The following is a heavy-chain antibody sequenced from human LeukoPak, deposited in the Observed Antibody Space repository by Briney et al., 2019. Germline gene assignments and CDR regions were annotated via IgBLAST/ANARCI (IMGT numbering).Heavy chain of an antibody. CDR3: ARGLRSLGIRFDP. J-gene: IGHJ5*02. D-gene: IGHD7-27*01. Sequence: GSLRLSCAASGFTFSSYAMSWVRQAPGKGLEWIGEINHSGSTNYNPSLKSRVTISVDTSKNQFSLKLSSVTAADTAVYYCARGLRSLGIRFDPWGQGTLVTVSS. CDR2: INHSGST. CDR1: GFTFSSYA. V-gene: IGHV4-34*01.